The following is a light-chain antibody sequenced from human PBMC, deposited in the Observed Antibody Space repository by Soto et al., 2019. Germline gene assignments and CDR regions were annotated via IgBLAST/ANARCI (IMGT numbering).Light chain of an antibody. J-gene: IGKJ4*01. Sequence: EIVVTQSPGTLSLSPGERASLSCRASQSVGRNYLAWYQQKPGHAPRLLIYGASSRATGIPDRFSGSGSGTDFTLTLSRLEPEDFAVYYCQQYASSPLTFGGGTKVEIK. CDR3: QQYASSPLT. V-gene: IGKV3-20*01. CDR1: QSVGRNY. CDR2: GAS.